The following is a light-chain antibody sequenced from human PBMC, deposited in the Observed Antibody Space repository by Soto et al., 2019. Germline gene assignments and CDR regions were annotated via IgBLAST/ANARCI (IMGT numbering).Light chain of an antibody. CDR3: MQALQTSYT. CDR2: LGS. Sequence: DIVMTQSPLSLAVTPGEPASISCRSSQSLLHNNGYNYLSWYLQKPGQSPQVLNYLGSNRASGVPDRFNGSGSGTDFTLKISRVEAEDVGVYYCMQALQTSYTCGRGTKLGI. J-gene: IGKJ2*01. CDR1: QSLLHNNGYNY. V-gene: IGKV2-28*01.